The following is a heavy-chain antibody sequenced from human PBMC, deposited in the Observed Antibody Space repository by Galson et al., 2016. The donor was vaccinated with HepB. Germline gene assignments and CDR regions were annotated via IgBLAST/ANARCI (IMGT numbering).Heavy chain of an antibody. CDR2: ISSSGTYI. D-gene: IGHD1-26*01. Sequence: SLRLSCAASGFTFSSYSVNWVRQAPGKGLEWVSSISSSGTYIYYADSVKGRFTISRDNAKRSLYLQMNSLRAEDTAVYYCARGKEWEDALDIWGQGAMVTVSS. CDR3: ARGKEWEDALDI. J-gene: IGHJ3*02. CDR1: GFTFSSYS. V-gene: IGHV3-21*01.